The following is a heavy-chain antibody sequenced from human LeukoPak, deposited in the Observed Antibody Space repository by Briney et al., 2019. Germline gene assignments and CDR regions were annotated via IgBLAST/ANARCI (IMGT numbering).Heavy chain of an antibody. V-gene: IGHV1-69*13. D-gene: IGHD3-22*01. CDR3: ASPYPRITMIVPDAFDI. Sequence: SVKVSCKASGGTFSSYAISRVRQAPGQGLEWMGGIIPIFGTANYAQKFQGRVTITADESTSTAYMELSSLRSEDTAVYYCASPYPRITMIVPDAFDIWGQGTMVTVSS. CDR1: GGTFSSYA. J-gene: IGHJ3*02. CDR2: IIPIFGTA.